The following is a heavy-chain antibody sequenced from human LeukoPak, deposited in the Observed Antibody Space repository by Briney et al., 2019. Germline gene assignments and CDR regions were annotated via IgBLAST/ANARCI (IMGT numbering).Heavy chain of an antibody. CDR2: IYSGGST. V-gene: IGHV3-66*01. CDR1: GFTFSSYG. J-gene: IGHJ3*02. CDR3: ARSTDYYYGSGSYLDAFDI. D-gene: IGHD3-10*01. Sequence: GGSLRLSCAASGFTFSSYGMSWVRQAPGKGLEWVSVIYSGGSTYYADSVKGRFTISRDNSKNTLYLQMNSLRVEDTALYYCARSTDYYYGSGSYLDAFDIWGQGTMVTVSS.